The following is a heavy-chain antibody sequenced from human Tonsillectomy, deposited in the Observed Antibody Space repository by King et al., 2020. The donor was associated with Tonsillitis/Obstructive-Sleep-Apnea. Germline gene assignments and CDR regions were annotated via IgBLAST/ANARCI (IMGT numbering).Heavy chain of an antibody. D-gene: IGHD6-6*01. J-gene: IGHJ4*02. V-gene: IGHV3-30*18. Sequence: VQLVQSGGGVVQPGRSLRLSCAASGFTFSSYGMHWVRQAPGKGLEWVAVISYDGSNKYYADSVKGRFTISRDNSKNTLYLQMNSLRAEDTAVYSCAKDLATVSPSIAPGVTDYWGQGTLVTVSS. CDR2: ISYDGSNK. CDR1: GFTFSSYG. CDR3: AKDLATVSPSIAPGVTDY.